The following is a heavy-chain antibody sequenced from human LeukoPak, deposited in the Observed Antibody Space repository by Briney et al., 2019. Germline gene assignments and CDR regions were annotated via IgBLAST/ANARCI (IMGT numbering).Heavy chain of an antibody. D-gene: IGHD4-11*01. CDR2: VYDTVST. V-gene: IGHV4-59*01. J-gene: IGHJ6*03. Sequence: SETLSLTCTVSDDSLTMDYWTWVRHPPGKGLEWIGYVYDTVSTNFNTYLTGRAGISRDTSNNFFSLRLRSVTAADTAVYFCARGRVSSSTWYSTYYYFFYMDLWGKGTTVTVSS. CDR1: DDSLTMDY. CDR3: ARGRVSSSTWYSTYYYFFYMDL.